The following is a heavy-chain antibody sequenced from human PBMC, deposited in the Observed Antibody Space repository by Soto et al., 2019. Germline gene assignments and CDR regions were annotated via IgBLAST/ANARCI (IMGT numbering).Heavy chain of an antibody. CDR1: GFTFSSYG. V-gene: IGHV3-30*18. Sequence: PGGSLRLSCAASGFTFSSYGMHWVRQAPGKGLEWVAVISYDGSNKYYADSVKGRFTISRDNSKNTLYLQMNSLRAEDTAVYYCAKDPDCSGGSRHHGLDYWGQGTLVTVSS. D-gene: IGHD2-15*01. CDR3: AKDPDCSGGSRHHGLDY. J-gene: IGHJ4*02. CDR2: ISYDGSNK.